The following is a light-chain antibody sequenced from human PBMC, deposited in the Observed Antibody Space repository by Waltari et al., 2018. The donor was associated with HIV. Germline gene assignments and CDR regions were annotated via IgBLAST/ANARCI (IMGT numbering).Light chain of an antibody. CDR2: DVI. V-gene: IGLV2-8*01. J-gene: IGLJ2*01. CDR3: SSHAGSKVV. CDR1: SSDVGGYNY. Sequence: QSALTQPPSASGSPGQSVTLSCTGTSSDVGGYNYVSCHQQHPGKAPKLRIYDVIKGPSGVPDRFSGSKSGNTASLTVAGLQPEDEADYYCSSHAGSKVVFGGGTRLTVL.